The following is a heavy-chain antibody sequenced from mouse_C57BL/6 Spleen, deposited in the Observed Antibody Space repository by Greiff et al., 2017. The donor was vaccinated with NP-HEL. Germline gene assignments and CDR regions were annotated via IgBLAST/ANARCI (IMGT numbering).Heavy chain of an antibody. V-gene: IGHV1-42*01. J-gene: IGHJ2*01. CDR3: ARGYYGSSYVIDY. CDR2: INPSTGGT. Sequence: EVQLQQSGPELVKPGASVKISCKASGYSFTGYYMNWVKQSPEKSLEWIGEINPSTGGTTYNQKFKAKATLTVDKSSSTAYMQLKSLTSEDSAVYYCARGYYGSSYVIDYWGQGTTLTVSS. CDR1: GYSFTGYY. D-gene: IGHD1-1*01.